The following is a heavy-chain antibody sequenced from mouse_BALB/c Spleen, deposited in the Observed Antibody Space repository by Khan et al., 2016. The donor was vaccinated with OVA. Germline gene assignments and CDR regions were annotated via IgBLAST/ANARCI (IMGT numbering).Heavy chain of an antibody. CDR3: ARVDYGSRDYFDY. D-gene: IGHD1-1*01. J-gene: IGHJ2*01. V-gene: IGHV1-9*01. Sequence: QVQLQQSGAELMKPGASVKISCKATGYTFSSYWLEWVKQRPGHGLEWIGEILPGSGSRNYNEKFKGKATFTADISSKTTYMQLSSLTSEDSDVYYCARVDYGSRDYFDYWGQGTTLTVSS. CDR1: GYTFSSYW. CDR2: ILPGSGSR.